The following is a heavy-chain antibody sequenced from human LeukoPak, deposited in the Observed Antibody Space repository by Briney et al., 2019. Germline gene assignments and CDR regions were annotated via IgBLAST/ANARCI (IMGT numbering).Heavy chain of an antibody. Sequence: EASVKVSCKASGGTFSSYAISWVRQAPGQGLEWMGGIIPIFGTANYAQKFQGRVTITADESTSTAYMELSRLKSEDTAVYYCARDSSEFRSLIPHWGQGTLVTVSS. V-gene: IGHV1-69*13. CDR2: IIPIFGTA. J-gene: IGHJ1*01. CDR1: GGTFSSYA. D-gene: IGHD2-21*01. CDR3: ARDSSEFRSLIPH.